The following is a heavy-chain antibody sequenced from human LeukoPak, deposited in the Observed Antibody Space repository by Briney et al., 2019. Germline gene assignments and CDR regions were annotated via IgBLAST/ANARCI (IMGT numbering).Heavy chain of an antibody. V-gene: IGHV3-23*01. D-gene: IGHD6-13*01. J-gene: IGHJ4*02. Sequence: GGSLRLSCAASGFTFSSYAMSWVRQAPGKGLEWVSAISGSGGSTYYADSVKGRFTISRDNSKNTVYLQMYSLRAEDTAVYYCARGAATGPTLGLDYWGQGTLVTVSS. CDR3: ARGAATGPTLGLDY. CDR2: ISGSGGST. CDR1: GFTFSSYA.